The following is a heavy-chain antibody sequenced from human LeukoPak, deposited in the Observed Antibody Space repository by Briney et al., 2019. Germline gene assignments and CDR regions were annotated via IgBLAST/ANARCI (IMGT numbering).Heavy chain of an antibody. J-gene: IGHJ4*02. CDR1: GFTFSSYG. D-gene: IGHD3-22*01. CDR2: ISSSGSTI. Sequence: GGSLRLSCAASGFTFSSYGMSWVRQAPGKGLEWVSYISSSGSTIYYADSVKGRFTISRDNAKNSLYLQMNSLRAEDTAVYYCARVGGNYYDSSGYDYWGQGTLVTVSS. CDR3: ARVGGNYYDSSGYDY. V-gene: IGHV3-48*04.